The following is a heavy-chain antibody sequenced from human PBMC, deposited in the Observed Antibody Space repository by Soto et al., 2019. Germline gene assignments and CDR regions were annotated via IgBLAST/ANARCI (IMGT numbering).Heavy chain of an antibody. CDR2: ISPSSDTK. J-gene: IGHJ5*02. V-gene: IGHV3-48*01. CDR3: ARELRDSHIHFDH. D-gene: IGHD2-21*02. CDR1: GFTFSSII. Sequence: GGSLRLSCAASGFTFSSIIINWVRQAPGKGLEWVSYISPSSDTKYYADSVKGRFTISRDSAKKPVYLQMNSLRAEDTAVYFCARELRDSHIHFDHWGQGTRVTVSS.